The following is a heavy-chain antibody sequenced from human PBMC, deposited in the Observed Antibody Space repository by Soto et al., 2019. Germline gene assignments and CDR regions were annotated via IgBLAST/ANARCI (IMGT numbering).Heavy chain of an antibody. D-gene: IGHD6-13*01. V-gene: IGHV1-69*02. J-gene: IGHJ5*02. CDR2: IIPILGIA. Sequence: SVKVSCKTSGGTFSSYTISWVRHAPGQRQEWIVRIIPILGIANYKQKFQGRVRITADKSTSTAYMELSSLRSEDTVVYYCASSGIAAAGNSPWWFDPWGQGTLVTVSS. CDR1: GGTFSSYT. CDR3: ASSGIAAAGNSPWWFDP.